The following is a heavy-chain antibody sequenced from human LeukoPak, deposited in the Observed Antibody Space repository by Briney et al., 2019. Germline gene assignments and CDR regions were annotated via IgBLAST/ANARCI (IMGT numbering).Heavy chain of an antibody. CDR2: ISAYNGNT. Sequence: ASVKVSCKASGYTFTSYGISWVRQAPGQGLEWMGWISAYNGNTNYAQKLQGRVTMTTDTSTSTAYMELRSLGSDDTAVYYCARPFTIFGVVTLDYWGQGALVTVSS. J-gene: IGHJ4*02. V-gene: IGHV1-18*01. CDR3: ARPFTIFGVVTLDY. CDR1: GYTFTSYG. D-gene: IGHD3-3*01.